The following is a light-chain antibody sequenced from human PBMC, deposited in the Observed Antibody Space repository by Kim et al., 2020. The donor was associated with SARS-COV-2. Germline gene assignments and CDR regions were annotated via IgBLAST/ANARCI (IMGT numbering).Light chain of an antibody. V-gene: IGKV1-39*01. J-gene: IGKJ4*01. CDR3: QQSYSTPLT. CDR2: AAS. CDR1: QSISRY. Sequence: ASVGDRVTITCRASQSISRYLNWYQQKPGKAPKLLIYAASSLQSGVPSRLSGSGSGTDFTLTISSLQPEDFATYYCQQSYSTPLTFGGGTKVDIK.